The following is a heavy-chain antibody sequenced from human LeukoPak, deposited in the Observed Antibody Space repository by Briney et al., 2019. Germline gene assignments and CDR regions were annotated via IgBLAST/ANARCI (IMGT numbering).Heavy chain of an antibody. CDR3: ARVPRYSSSWYGKGYYYYGMDV. Sequence: SETLSLTCAVSGGSISSSNWWSWVRQPPGKGLEWIGEIYHSGSTNYNPSLKSRVTISVDKSKNQFSLKLSSVTAADTAVYYCARVPRYSSSWYGKGYYYYGMDVWGQGTTVTVSS. V-gene: IGHV4-4*02. J-gene: IGHJ6*02. CDR1: GGSISSSNW. CDR2: IYHSGST. D-gene: IGHD6-13*01.